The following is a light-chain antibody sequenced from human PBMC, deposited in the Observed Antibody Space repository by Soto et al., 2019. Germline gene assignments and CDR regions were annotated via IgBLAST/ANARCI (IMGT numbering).Light chain of an antibody. CDR3: QQRSNGPAFT. CDR1: QSISSY. Sequence: EIVLTQSPATLSLSPGERATLSCRASQSISSYLVWYQQKPGQAPRLLIYDSSNRATGIPARFSGSGSGTDFTLTISSLEPEDFAVYYCQQRSNGPAFTFGQGTKLEIK. J-gene: IGKJ2*01. V-gene: IGKV3-11*01. CDR2: DSS.